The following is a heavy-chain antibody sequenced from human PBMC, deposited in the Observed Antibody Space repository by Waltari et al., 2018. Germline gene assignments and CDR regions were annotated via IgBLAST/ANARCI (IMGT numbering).Heavy chain of an antibody. V-gene: IGHV4-59*11. D-gene: IGHD3-3*01. CDR3: ARALYYDFWSGYPTNFDY. CDR2: IYYSGRT. J-gene: IGHJ4*02. Sequence: QVQLQESGPGLVKPSETLSLTCTVSGGSISSHYWSWIRQPPGKGLEWIGYIYYSGRTNYNPSLKGRVTISVDTSKNQFSLKLSSVTAADTAVYYCARALYYDFWSGYPTNFDYWGQGTLVTVSS. CDR1: GGSISSHY.